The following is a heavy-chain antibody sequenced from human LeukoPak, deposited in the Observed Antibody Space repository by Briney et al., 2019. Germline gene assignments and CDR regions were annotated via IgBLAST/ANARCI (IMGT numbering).Heavy chain of an antibody. CDR3: ARGYSGSFDAFDI. J-gene: IGHJ3*02. D-gene: IGHD1-26*01. Sequence: PGGSLRLPCAASGFTFSSYSMNWVRQAPGKGLEWVSVIYSGGSTYYADSVKGRFTISRDNSKNTLYLQMNSLRAEDTAVYYCARGYSGSFDAFDIWGQGTMVTVSS. CDR1: GFTFSSYS. CDR2: IYSGGST. V-gene: IGHV3-53*01.